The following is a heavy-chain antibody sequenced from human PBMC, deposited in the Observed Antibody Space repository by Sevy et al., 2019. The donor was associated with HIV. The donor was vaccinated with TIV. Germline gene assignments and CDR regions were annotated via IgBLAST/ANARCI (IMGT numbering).Heavy chain of an antibody. CDR1: GFTLRSYE. CDR2: ISTSGTTI. Sequence: GGSLRLSCAVSGFTLRSYEMNWVRQAPWKGLEWVSFISTSGTTIYYADSVKGRFTISRDNAKNSLYLQMDSLRAEDTALYYCARGAGIVVVPAAIWFDSWGQGTLVTVSS. CDR3: ARGAGIVVVPAAIWFDS. J-gene: IGHJ5*01. D-gene: IGHD2-2*01. V-gene: IGHV3-48*03.